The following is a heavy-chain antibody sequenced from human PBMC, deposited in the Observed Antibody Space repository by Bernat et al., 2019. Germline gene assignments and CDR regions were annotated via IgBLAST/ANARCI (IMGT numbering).Heavy chain of an antibody. J-gene: IGHJ4*02. CDR2: ISGSGGST. Sequence: EVQLLESGGGLVQPGGSLRLSCAASGFTFSSYAMSWVRQAPGKGLEWVSAISGSGGSTYYADSVKGRFTISRDNSKNTLYLQMNSLRAEDTAVYYCANLQGSDYEILTGYPDGVDYWGQGTLVTVSS. V-gene: IGHV3-23*01. CDR1: GFTFSSYA. D-gene: IGHD3-9*01. CDR3: ANLQGSDYEILTGYPDGVDY.